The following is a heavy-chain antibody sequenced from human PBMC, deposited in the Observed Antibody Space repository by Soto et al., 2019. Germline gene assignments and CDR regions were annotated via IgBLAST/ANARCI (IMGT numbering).Heavy chain of an antibody. D-gene: IGHD3-3*01. Sequence: QVQLQESGPGLVKPSETLSLTCTVSGGSISSYYWSWIRQPPGKGLEWIGYIYYSGSTNYNPSLKRRVTTSVDTSKNQFSLKLSSVTAADTAVYYCARASYDFWSGYYSQRYYFDYWGQGTLVTVSS. J-gene: IGHJ4*02. CDR3: ARASYDFWSGYYSQRYYFDY. CDR2: IYYSGST. V-gene: IGHV4-59*01. CDR1: GGSISSYY.